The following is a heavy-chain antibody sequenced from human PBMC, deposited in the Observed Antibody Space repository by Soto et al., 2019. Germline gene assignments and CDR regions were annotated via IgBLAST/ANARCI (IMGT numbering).Heavy chain of an antibody. J-gene: IGHJ6*02. V-gene: IGHV2-70*04. Sequence: SGPTLVNPTQTLTLTCTVSGFSLSGSGMRVTWIRQPPGKALEWLARIDWEDTKLYSTSLKTRLTISKDTSKNQVVLTMTNVDPADTDTYYCARAFYGMDVWGQGTTVTVSS. CDR2: IDWEDTK. CDR3: ARAFYGMDV. CDR1: GFSLSGSGMR.